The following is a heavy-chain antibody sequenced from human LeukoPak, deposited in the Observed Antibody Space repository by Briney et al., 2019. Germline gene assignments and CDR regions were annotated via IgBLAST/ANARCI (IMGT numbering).Heavy chain of an antibody. J-gene: IGHJ4*02. D-gene: IGHD2-2*01. CDR2: ISWNSGSI. CDR1: GFTFDDYA. CDR3: ARSKNSVVPTAQDY. Sequence: PGGSLRLSCAASGFTFDDYAMHWVRQAPGKGLEWVSGISWNSGSIGYADSVKGRFTISRDNAKNSLYLQMNSLRAEDTAVYYCARSKNSVVPTAQDYWGQGTLVTVSS. V-gene: IGHV3-9*01.